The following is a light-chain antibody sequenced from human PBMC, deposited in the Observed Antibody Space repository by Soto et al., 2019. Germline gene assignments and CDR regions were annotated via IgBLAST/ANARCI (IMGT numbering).Light chain of an antibody. J-gene: IGLJ1*01. CDR3: SSYTDRNNLV. V-gene: IGLV2-8*01. Sequence: QSVLTQPPSASGSPGQSVTFSCTGTSSDIGDYNYVSWYQQHPGKAPKLMIYEVTKRPSGVPDRFSGSKSGNTASLTVSALQAEDEADYYCSSYTDRNNLVFGTGTKVTVL. CDR1: SSDIGDYNY. CDR2: EVT.